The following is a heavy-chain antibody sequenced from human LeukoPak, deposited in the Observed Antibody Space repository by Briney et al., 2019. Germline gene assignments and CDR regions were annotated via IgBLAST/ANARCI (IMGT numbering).Heavy chain of an antibody. CDR1: GFTVSSNY. CDR3: AKQLDFWRPFDY. D-gene: IGHD3-3*01. CDR2: IYSGGST. Sequence: GGSLRLSCAASGFTVSSNYMSWVRQAPGKGLEWVSVIYSGGSTYYADSVKGRFTISRDNSKNTLYLQMNSLRAEDTAVYYCAKQLDFWRPFDYWGQGTLVTVSS. V-gene: IGHV3-53*01. J-gene: IGHJ4*02.